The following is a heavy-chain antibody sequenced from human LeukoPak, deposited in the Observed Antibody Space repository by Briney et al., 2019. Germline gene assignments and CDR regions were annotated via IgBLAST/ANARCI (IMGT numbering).Heavy chain of an antibody. CDR3: AARFSSGYYYIGYYFDY. CDR1: GFTFSSYW. CDR2: ISGSGGST. D-gene: IGHD3-22*01. V-gene: IGHV3-23*01. Sequence: PGGSLRLSCAASGFTFSSYWMSWVRQAPGKGLEWVSAISGSGGSTYYADSVKGRFTISRDNSKNTLYLQMNSLRAEDTAVYYCAARFSSGYYYIGYYFDYWGQGTLVTVSS. J-gene: IGHJ4*02.